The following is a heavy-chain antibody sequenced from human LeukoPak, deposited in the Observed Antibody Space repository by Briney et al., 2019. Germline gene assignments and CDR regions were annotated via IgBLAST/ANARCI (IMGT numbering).Heavy chain of an antibody. J-gene: IGHJ4*02. CDR1: EVSFSTYW. CDR2: IKRDGNEK. Sequence: GGSLRLSCIFSEVSFSTYWMNWVCQAPGKGLEWVANIKRDGNEKYYVDSVKGRFTISRDNAKTSLYLQMNSLRAEDTAVYYCVGTIAYRGSEYWGQGALVTVSS. V-gene: IGHV3-7*01. CDR3: VGTIAYRGSEY. D-gene: IGHD1-14*01.